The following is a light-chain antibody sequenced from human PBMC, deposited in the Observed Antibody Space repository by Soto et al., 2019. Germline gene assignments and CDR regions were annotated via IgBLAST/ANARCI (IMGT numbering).Light chain of an antibody. V-gene: IGKV1-5*01. CDR1: QSIRNW. J-gene: IGKJ1*01. CDR2: GAS. CDR3: QHYNAFPWP. Sequence: DIQMTQSPSTLSASVGDRVTITCRASQSIRNWLAWYQDKPGKAPKLLIYGASSLESGVPSRFSGSGSGTEFDLTVGGLQPDDFATYYCQHYNAFPWPFGQGTKVEIK.